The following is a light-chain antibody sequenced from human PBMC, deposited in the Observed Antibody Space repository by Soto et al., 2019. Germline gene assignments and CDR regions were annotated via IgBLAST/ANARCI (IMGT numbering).Light chain of an antibody. V-gene: IGKV3-15*01. CDR2: SAS. CDR3: QHYNNWPQAT. Sequence: EGMLTQSPATLAVSPGERATLSCRASQSVSSNLAWYQQKPGQAPRLLIYSASIRATGIPARFSGSGSGTEFTLTISSLQSEDFAVYYCQHYNNWPQATFGQGTKVEIK. J-gene: IGKJ1*01. CDR1: QSVSSN.